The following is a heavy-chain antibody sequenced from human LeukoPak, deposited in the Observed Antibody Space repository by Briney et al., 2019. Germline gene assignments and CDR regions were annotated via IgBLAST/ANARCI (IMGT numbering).Heavy chain of an antibody. J-gene: IGHJ4*02. V-gene: IGHV3-33*01. D-gene: IGHD6-13*01. CDR2: IWYDGSNK. CDR1: GFTFSSYG. CDR3: SRGGIAAAGIYFYC. Sequence: PGRSLRLSCAASGFTFSSYGMHWVRQAPGKGLEWVAVIWYDGSNKYYADSVKGRFTISRDNSKNTLYLQMNSLRAEDTAVYYCSRGGIAAAGIYFYCWGEGTLVTVSS.